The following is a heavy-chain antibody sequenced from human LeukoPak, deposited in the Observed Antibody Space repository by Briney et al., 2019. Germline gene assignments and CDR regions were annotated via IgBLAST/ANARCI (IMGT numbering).Heavy chain of an antibody. Sequence: SETLSLTCTVSGGSISSSSYYWGWIRQPPGKGLEWIGSIYYSGSTYYNPSLKSRVTISVDTSKNQFSLKLSSVTAADTAVYYCARHVWGSFFPELMDAFDIWGQGTMVTVSS. J-gene: IGHJ3*02. CDR1: GGSISSSSYY. D-gene: IGHD3-10*01. CDR3: ARHVWGSFFPELMDAFDI. CDR2: IYYSGST. V-gene: IGHV4-39*01.